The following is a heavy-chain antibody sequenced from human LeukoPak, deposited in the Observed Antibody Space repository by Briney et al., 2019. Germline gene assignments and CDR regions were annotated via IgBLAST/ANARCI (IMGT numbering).Heavy chain of an antibody. Sequence: SETLSLTCTVSGGSIISSSYYWGWIRQPPGKGLEWIGSIYYTGSTYYNPSLRSRVTMSVDTSRNQFSLKLSSVTAADTAVYYCARSSWYGRGWFDPWGQGTLVTVSS. CDR3: ARSSWYGRGWFDP. D-gene: IGHD6-13*01. V-gene: IGHV4-39*07. J-gene: IGHJ5*02. CDR2: IYYTGST. CDR1: GGSIISSSYY.